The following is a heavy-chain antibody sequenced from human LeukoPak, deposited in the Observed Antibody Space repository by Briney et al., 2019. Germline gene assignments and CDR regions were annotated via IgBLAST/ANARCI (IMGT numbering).Heavy chain of an antibody. J-gene: IGHJ6*03. CDR3: ARGVRRITMVRGVIFYYMDV. D-gene: IGHD3-10*01. Sequence: ASVRVSCKASGYSFTDYYINWVRQAPGQGLEWMGWINPNHGGTHYAQKFQGRVTMTRDTSITTAYMELSSLRSEDTAVYYCARGVRRITMVRGVIFYYMDVWGKGTTVTISS. CDR1: GYSFTDYY. V-gene: IGHV1-2*02. CDR2: INPNHGGT.